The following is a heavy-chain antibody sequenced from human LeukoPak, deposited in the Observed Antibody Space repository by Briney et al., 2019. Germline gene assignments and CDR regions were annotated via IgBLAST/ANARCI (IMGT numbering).Heavy chain of an antibody. CDR1: GYTFTDYY. CDR2: INPNSGGT. CDR3: ARGGKYYDILTEDY. Sequence: ASVKVSCKASGYTFTDYYIHCVRQAPGQGLEWMGRINPNSGGTNYAQKFQGRVTMTRDTSISTAYLELSSLRSDDTAVYYCARGGKYYDILTEDYWGQGTLVTVSS. J-gene: IGHJ4*02. D-gene: IGHD3-9*01. V-gene: IGHV1-2*06.